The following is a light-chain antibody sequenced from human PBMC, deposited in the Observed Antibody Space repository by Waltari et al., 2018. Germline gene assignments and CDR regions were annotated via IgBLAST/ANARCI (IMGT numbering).Light chain of an antibody. CDR3: QAWDNYNVV. J-gene: IGLJ2*01. CDR1: ILRINH. Sequence: SYERTQPPSLSVSPGRTASSTFSGDILRINHACWYHQKTGPSPAVVIYHVTKRPSGIPERFSGSASGNTATLTISGTQSMDERDYYCQAWDNYNVVFGGGTKLTVL. CDR2: HVT. V-gene: IGLV3-1*01.